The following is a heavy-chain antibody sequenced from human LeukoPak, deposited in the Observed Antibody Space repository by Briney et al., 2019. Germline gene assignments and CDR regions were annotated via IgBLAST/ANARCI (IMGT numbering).Heavy chain of an antibody. CDR3: ARQPPIVGATLWFDP. J-gene: IGHJ5*02. CDR2: IDPSDSYT. Sequence: GESLKISCKGSGYSFTSYWISWVRQTPGKGLEWMGRIDPSDSYTNYSPSFQGHVTISADKSISTAYLQWSSLKASDTAMYYCARQPPIVGATLWFDPWGQGTLVTVSS. D-gene: IGHD1-26*01. V-gene: IGHV5-10-1*01. CDR1: GYSFTSYW.